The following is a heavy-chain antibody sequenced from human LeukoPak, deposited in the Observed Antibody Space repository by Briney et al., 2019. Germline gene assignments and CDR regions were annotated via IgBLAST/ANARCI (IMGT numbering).Heavy chain of an antibody. Sequence: SETLSLTCTVSGGSIRSYYWSWIRQSPGKGLEWIGYIYYSGSTNYNPSLKSRVTISVDTSKNQFSLKLSSVTAADTAVYYCARGRDGYGIFDYWGQGTLVTVSS. V-gene: IGHV4-59*01. CDR3: ARGRDGYGIFDY. CDR2: IYYSGST. CDR1: GGSIRSYY. J-gene: IGHJ4*02. D-gene: IGHD5-24*01.